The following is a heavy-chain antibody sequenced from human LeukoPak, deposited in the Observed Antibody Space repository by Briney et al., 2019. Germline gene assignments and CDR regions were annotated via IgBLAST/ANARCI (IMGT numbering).Heavy chain of an antibody. Sequence: GGSLRLSCAASGFTFSDYGMHWVRQAPGKGLEWVAFIRYDGSNKYYADSVKGRFTISRDNSKNTLYLQMNSLRAEDTAVYYCAKDTRKYRGTTFDYWGQGTLVTVSS. V-gene: IGHV3-30*02. CDR1: GFTFSDYG. CDR2: IRYDGSNK. CDR3: AKDTRKYRGTTFDY. J-gene: IGHJ4*02. D-gene: IGHD2-2*01.